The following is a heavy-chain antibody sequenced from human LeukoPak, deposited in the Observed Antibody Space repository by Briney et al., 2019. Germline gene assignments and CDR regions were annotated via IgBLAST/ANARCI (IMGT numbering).Heavy chain of an antibody. V-gene: IGHV4-34*01. D-gene: IGHD2-2*01. CDR3: ARVHCSSTSCYRELDY. J-gene: IGHJ4*02. Sequence: GSLRLSCAASGFTFSSYWMSWIRQPPGKGLEWIGEINHSGSTNYNPSLKSRVTISVDTSKNQFSLKLSSVTAADTAVYYCARVHCSSTSCYRELDYWGQGTLVTVSS. CDR2: INHSGST. CDR1: GFTFSSYW.